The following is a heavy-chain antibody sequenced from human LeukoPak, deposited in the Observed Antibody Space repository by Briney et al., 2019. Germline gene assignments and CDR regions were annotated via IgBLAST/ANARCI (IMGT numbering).Heavy chain of an antibody. J-gene: IGHJ4*02. CDR3: AHRLPALGLRSPYDFDY. Sequence: SGPALVKPTQTLTLTCTFSGFSLNPDRVSVGWIRQPPGQALGWLALIYGNDDRRYSPSLKSRLTVTTDSSKNEVVLTMTNMDPVDTASYYCAHRLPALGLRSPYDFDYWGQGALVAVSS. V-gene: IGHV2-5*01. CDR2: IYGNDDR. CDR1: GFSLNPDRVS. D-gene: IGHD3-16*01.